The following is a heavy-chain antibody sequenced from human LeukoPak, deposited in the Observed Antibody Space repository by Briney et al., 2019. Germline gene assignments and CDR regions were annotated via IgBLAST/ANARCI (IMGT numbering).Heavy chain of an antibody. CDR1: GGPISSGGYY. D-gene: IGHD3-3*01. V-gene: IGHV4-31*03. Sequence: SETLSLTCTVSGGPISSGGYYWSWIRQHPGKGLEWIGYIYYSGSTYYNPSLKSRVTISVDTSKNQFSLKLSSVTAADTAVYYCARGTSGKTDYWGQGTQVTVSS. J-gene: IGHJ4*02. CDR2: IYYSGST. CDR3: ARGTSGKTDY.